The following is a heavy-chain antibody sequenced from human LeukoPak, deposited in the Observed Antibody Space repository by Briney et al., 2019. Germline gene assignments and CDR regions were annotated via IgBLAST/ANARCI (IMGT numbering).Heavy chain of an antibody. CDR1: GGSISSSSYY. Sequence: PSETLSLTCTVSGGSISSSSYYWGWIRQPPGTGLEWIGSIYYSGSTYYNPSLKSRVNISVDTSKNQFSLKLSSVAAAHTAVYYCASPKYSPYYFDYWGQGTLVTVSS. V-gene: IGHV4-39*01. CDR2: IYYSGST. CDR3: ASPKYSPYYFDY. J-gene: IGHJ4*02. D-gene: IGHD2-21*01.